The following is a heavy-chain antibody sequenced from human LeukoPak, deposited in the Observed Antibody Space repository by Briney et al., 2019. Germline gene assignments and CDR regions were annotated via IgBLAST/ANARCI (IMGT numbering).Heavy chain of an antibody. Sequence: PGGSLRLSCAASGFTFSSYAMNWVRQAPGKGLEWVSSISSTSGLIFYADSVKGRFTVSRDNAQHSLSLQMSSLRAEDMAVYYCARDYGTGYSSSWYFDYWGQGTLVTVSS. J-gene: IGHJ4*02. D-gene: IGHD6-13*01. CDR1: GFTFSSYA. CDR3: ARDYGTGYSSSWYFDY. V-gene: IGHV3-21*01. CDR2: ISSTSGLI.